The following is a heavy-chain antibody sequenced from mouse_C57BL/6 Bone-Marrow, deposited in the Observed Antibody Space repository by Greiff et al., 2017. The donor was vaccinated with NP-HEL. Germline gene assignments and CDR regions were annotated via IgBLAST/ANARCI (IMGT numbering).Heavy chain of an antibody. CDR1: GFTFSSYA. D-gene: IGHD1-1*01. CDR3: ARDQMGFSNTVVARTAWFAY. Sequence: EVKVVESGGGLVKPGGSLKLSCTASGFTFSSYAMSWVRQTPEKRLEWVATIRDCGSYTYYPENVKGRFTISIDKAKNNLYLELSHLTSEDTAMFYCARDQMGFSNTVVARTAWFAYWGQGTLVTVSA. CDR2: IRDCGSYT. J-gene: IGHJ3*01. V-gene: IGHV5-4*01.